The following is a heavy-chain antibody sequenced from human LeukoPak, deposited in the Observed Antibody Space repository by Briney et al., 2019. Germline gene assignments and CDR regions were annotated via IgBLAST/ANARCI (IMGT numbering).Heavy chain of an antibody. CDR3: AKPSYYYDSSGYLPDY. V-gene: IGHV3-30*18. CDR1: GFTFSSYG. D-gene: IGHD3-22*01. CDR2: ISYDGSNK. J-gene: IGHJ4*02. Sequence: PGGSLRLSCAASGFTFSSYGMHWVRQAPGKGLEWVAVISYDGSNKYYADSVKGRFTISRDNSKNTLYLQMNSLRAEDTAVHYCAKPSYYYDSSGYLPDYWGQGTLVTVSS.